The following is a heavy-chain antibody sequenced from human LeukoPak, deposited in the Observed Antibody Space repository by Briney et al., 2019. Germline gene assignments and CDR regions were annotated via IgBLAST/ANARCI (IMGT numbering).Heavy chain of an antibody. CDR1: GFTFSSYA. J-gene: IGHJ4*02. D-gene: IGHD3-10*01. CDR3: AKEYGSGSYYYDY. CDR2: ITTSGGST. V-gene: IGHV3-23*01. Sequence: GGSLRLSCAASGFTFSSYALTWVGQAPGKGLEWVSAITTSGGSTHYADSVKGRFTISRDNSKNTLYLQMNSLRAEDTAVYYCAKEYGSGSYYYDYWGQGTLVTVSS.